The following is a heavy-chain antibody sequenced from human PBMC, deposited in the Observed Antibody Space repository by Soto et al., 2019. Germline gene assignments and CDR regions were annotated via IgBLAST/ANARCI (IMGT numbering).Heavy chain of an antibody. CDR2: IHYTGYT. Sequence: QVQLQESGPGLVKPSEILSLTCSVSGASVSTDGYYWSWIRKPPGKGLEYISYIHYTGYTNDNPSLKSRVTTSIDTSKNEVFLKVGSLTAADTAIYYCARINRLALVATYYYHSMDVWGQGTTVTVSS. V-gene: IGHV4-61*08. D-gene: IGHD5-12*01. CDR3: ARINRLALVATYYYHSMDV. CDR1: GASVSTDGYY. J-gene: IGHJ6*02.